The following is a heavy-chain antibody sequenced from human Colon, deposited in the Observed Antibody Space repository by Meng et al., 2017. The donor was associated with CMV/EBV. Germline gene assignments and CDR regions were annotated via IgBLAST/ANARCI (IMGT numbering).Heavy chain of an antibody. J-gene: IGHJ5*02. CDR3: AREVAAATPWLDP. V-gene: IGHV3-66*02. D-gene: IGHD2-15*01. CDR1: GFTVKTNT. Sequence: GESLKISCAASGFTVKTNTMSWLRQAPGKGLEWVAVLYGAGNTFFADSVKGRFTVSRDDSKNTLYLQMNSLRPDDTAMYYCAREVAAATPWLDPWGQGTQVTVSS. CDR2: LYGAGNT.